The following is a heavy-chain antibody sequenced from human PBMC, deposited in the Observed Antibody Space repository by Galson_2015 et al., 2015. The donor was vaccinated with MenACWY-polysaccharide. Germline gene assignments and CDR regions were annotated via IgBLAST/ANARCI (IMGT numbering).Heavy chain of an antibody. CDR3: ASLGGMGYPYGPDY. CDR1: GFTFSSYW. Sequence: SLRLSCAASGFTFSSYWMHWVRQAPGKGLVWVSRINRDGSSTSYADSVKGRFTISRDNAKNTLYLQMNSLRVEDTAVYYCASLGGMGYPYGPDYWGQGTLVTVSS. V-gene: IGHV3-74*01. J-gene: IGHJ4*02. D-gene: IGHD2-15*01. CDR2: INRDGSST.